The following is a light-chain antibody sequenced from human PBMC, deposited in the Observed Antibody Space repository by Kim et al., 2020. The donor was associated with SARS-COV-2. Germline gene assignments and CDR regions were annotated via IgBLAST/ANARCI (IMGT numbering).Light chain of an antibody. V-gene: IGKV1-33*01. CDR2: EAS. CDR1: QDIYNY. J-gene: IGKJ2*01. Sequence: DIQMTQSPSSVSASVGDRVTITCQASQDIYNYLNWYQQKPGKAPKLLIYEASNLETGVPSRFSGSGSGTYFTFTISALQPEDFATYYPQKYVDLPPYTFGQGTKLEI. CDR3: QKYVDLPPYT.